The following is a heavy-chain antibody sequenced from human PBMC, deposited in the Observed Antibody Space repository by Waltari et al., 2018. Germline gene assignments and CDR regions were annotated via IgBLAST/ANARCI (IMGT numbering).Heavy chain of an antibody. D-gene: IGHD4-17*01. V-gene: IGHV4-61*02. CDR2: IYTSGST. CDR3: ARDRGMTTFDY. J-gene: IGHJ4*02. CDR1: GGSISSGSYY. Sequence: QVQLQESGPGLVKPSQTLSLTCTVSGGSISSGSYYWSWIRQPAGKGLEWIGSIYTSGSTNYNPSLKSRVTISVETSKNQFSLKLSSVTAADTAVYYCARDRGMTTFDYWGQGTLVTVSS.